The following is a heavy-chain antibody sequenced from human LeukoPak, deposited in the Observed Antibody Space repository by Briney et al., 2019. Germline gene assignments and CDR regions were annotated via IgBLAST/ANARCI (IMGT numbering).Heavy chain of an antibody. V-gene: IGHV4-59*01. CDR3: AREENYYDSSGYYLGYFDL. D-gene: IGHD3-22*01. Sequence: SETLSLTCTVSGGSISSYYWSWIRQPPGKGLEWIGCIYYSGSTNYNPSLKSRVTISVDTSKNQFPLKLSSVTAADTAVYYCAREENYYDSSGYYLGYFDLWGRGTLATVSS. CDR2: IYYSGST. CDR1: GGSISSYY. J-gene: IGHJ2*01.